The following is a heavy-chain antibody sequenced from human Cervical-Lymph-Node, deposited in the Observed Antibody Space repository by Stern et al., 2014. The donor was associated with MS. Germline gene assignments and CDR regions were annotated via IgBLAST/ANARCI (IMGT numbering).Heavy chain of an antibody. J-gene: IGHJ4*02. V-gene: IGHV3-53*01. CDR3: ARDYYDSRGYSH. CDR1: GYSVSTNY. CDR2: IYSGGST. D-gene: IGHD3-22*01. Sequence: VQLLQPGGGLIQPGGSLRLSCAVSGYSVSTNYMSWIRQAPGKGLEWVAVIYSGGSTYHADSVRGRFTISRDNARNTLSLQMDSLRAEDTAVYYCARDYYDSRGYSHWGQGTLVTVSS.